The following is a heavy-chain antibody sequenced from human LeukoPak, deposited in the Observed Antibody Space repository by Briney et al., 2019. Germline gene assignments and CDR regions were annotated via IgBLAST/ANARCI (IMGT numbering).Heavy chain of an antibody. CDR3: ASLAAAAVSNWFDP. D-gene: IGHD6-13*01. Sequence: PSETLSLTCAVYGGSFSGYYWSWIRQPPGKGLEWIGEINHSGSTNYNPSLKSRVTISVDTSKNQFSLKLSSVTAADTAVYYCASLAAAAVSNWFDPWGQGTLVTVSS. CDR1: GGSFSGYY. CDR2: INHSGST. V-gene: IGHV4-34*01. J-gene: IGHJ5*02.